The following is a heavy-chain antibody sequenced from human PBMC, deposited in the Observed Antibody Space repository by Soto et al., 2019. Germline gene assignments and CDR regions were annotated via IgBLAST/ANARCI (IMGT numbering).Heavy chain of an antibody. CDR1: GFSLSTSGVG. V-gene: IGHV2-5*02. Sequence: QITLKESGPTLVKPTQTLTLTCTFSGFSLSTSGVGVGWIRQPPGKALEWLALIYWDDDKRYSPSLKSRLTICXXTPQYLVGLTVSHLVPVDTATHNCAHRRRASYCDSWGQ. CDR3: AHRRRASYCDS. J-gene: IGHJ4*02. CDR2: IYWDDDK.